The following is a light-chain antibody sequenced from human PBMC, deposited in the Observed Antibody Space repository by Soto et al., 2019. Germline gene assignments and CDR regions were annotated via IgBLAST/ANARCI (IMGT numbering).Light chain of an antibody. CDR3: QQYKAYPCA. J-gene: IGKJ1*01. V-gene: IGKV1-5*03. CDR2: LSA. Sequence: IHMTHTTSTLPALFRGPVTSPCWASQSISSWLAWYQQKPGKAPKVLIELSAILLTGASARLGGSGAGIDFTLTISSLRPDDFATYYCQQYKAYPCAFGQGAKVDI. CDR1: QSISSW.